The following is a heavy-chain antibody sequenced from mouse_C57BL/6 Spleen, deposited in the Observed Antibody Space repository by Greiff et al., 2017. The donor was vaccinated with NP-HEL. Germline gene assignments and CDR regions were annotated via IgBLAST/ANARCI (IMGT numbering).Heavy chain of an antibody. CDR3: ARTWLLRHWYFDV. J-gene: IGHJ1*03. CDR1: GYTFTDYN. V-gene: IGHV1-18*01. CDR2: INPNNGGT. Sequence: VQLQQSGPELVKPGASVKIPCKASGYTFTDYNMDWVKQSHGKSLEWIGDINPNNGGTIYNQKFKGKATLTVDKSSSTAYMELRSLTSEDTAVYYCARTWLLRHWYFDVWGTGTTVTVSS. D-gene: IGHD2-3*01.